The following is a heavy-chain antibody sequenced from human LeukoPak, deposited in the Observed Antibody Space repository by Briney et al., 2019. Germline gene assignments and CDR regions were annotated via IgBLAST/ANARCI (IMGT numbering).Heavy chain of an antibody. V-gene: IGHV4-30-4*01. D-gene: IGHD3-3*01. J-gene: IGHJ6*02. CDR1: GGSISSGDYY. CDR2: IYYSGST. CDR3: AREPPLYYDFWSGYYFRGPRPATFGMDV. Sequence: SETLSLTCTVSGGSISSGDYYWSWIRQPPGKGLEWIGYIYYSGSTYYNPSLKSRVTISVDTSKNQSSLKLSSVTAADTAVYYCAREPPLYYDFWSGYYFRGPRPATFGMDVWGQGTTVTVSS.